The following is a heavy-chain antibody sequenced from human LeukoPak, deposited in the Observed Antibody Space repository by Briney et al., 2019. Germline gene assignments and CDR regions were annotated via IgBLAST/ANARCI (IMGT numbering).Heavy chain of an antibody. J-gene: IGHJ3*02. V-gene: IGHV3-21*01. D-gene: IGHD6-19*01. CDR3: ASLSGAGTAFDI. CDR1: GFTFSSYS. Sequence: KPGGSLRLSCAASGFTFSSYSMNWVRQAPGKGLEWVSSISSSSSYIYYADSVKGRFTISRDNAKNSLYLQMNSLRAEDTAVYYCASLSGAGTAFDIWGQGTMVTVSS. CDR2: ISSSSSYI.